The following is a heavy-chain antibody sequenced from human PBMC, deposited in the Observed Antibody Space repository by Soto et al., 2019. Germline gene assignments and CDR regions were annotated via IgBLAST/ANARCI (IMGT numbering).Heavy chain of an antibody. CDR1: GFTFSSYG. CDR3: ARDLGDNWNDEQPDY. CDR2: IWYDGSNK. Sequence: GGSLRLSCAASGFTFSSYGMHWVRQAPGKGLEWVAVIWYDGSNKYYADSVKGRFTISRDNSKNTLYLQMNSLRAEDTAVYYCARDLGDNWNDEQPDYWGQGTLVTVSS. V-gene: IGHV3-33*01. J-gene: IGHJ4*02. D-gene: IGHD1-1*01.